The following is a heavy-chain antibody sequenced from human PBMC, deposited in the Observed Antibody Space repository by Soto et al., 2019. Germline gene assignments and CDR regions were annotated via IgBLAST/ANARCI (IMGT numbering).Heavy chain of an antibody. D-gene: IGHD2-2*01. CDR2: IIPISETT. Sequence: QVQLVQSGAEVKKPGSSVKVSCKVSGGTFSSYAISWVRQAPGQGLEWMGGIIPISETTNYSQKSQPRVRITADEFKRTAYIILSSLRTEDTAAYYPSLSHGRSTSLNIYYDYYYGMDVWGQGATLTVSS. CDR3: SLSHGRSTSLNIYYDYYYGMDV. V-gene: IGHV1-69*01. CDR1: GGTFSSYA. J-gene: IGHJ6*02.